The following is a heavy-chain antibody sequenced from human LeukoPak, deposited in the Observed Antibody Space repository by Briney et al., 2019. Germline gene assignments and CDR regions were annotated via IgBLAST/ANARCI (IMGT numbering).Heavy chain of an antibody. V-gene: IGHV4-39*01. CDR2: IYYDGST. CDR1: GGSLSSSSNY. D-gene: IGHD6-13*01. J-gene: IGHJ4*02. Sequence: SETLSLTCTVSGGSLSSSSNYWGWIRQPPGKGLDWIGSIYYDGSTYYNLSLKSRVTISVDTSKNQFSLKLSSVTAADTAVYYCARHSGPYSSSWFDYWGQGTLVTVSS. CDR3: ARHSGPYSSSWFDY.